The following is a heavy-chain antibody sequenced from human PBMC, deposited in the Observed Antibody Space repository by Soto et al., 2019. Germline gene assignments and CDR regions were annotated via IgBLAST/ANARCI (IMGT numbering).Heavy chain of an antibody. Sequence: QVLLVESGGGLVKPGGSLRLSCATSGFIFSDYYMHWIRQAPGKGLEWISYISGNGRIIQYADSAKGRFTISRDSAQNSLSLQMNSLRAEDTALYFCARDFDADSRTDFDYWGQGTLVTVSS. CDR3: ARDFDADSRTDFDY. D-gene: IGHD4-17*01. CDR2: ISGNGRII. V-gene: IGHV3-11*01. CDR1: GFIFSDYY. J-gene: IGHJ4*02.